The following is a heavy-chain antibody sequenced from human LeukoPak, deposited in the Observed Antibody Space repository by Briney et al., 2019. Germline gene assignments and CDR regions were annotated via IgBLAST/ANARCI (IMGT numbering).Heavy chain of an antibody. V-gene: IGHV1-69*13. CDR2: IIPIFGTA. CDR1: GGTFSSYA. CDR3: ARDYPVGQQLVLDYYYGMDV. Sequence: GASVKVSCKASGGTFSSYAISWVRQAPGQGLEWMGGIIPIFGTANYAQKFQGRVTITADESTSTAYMELSSLRSEDTAVYYCARDYPVGQQLVLDYYYGMDVWGQGTTVTVSS. J-gene: IGHJ6*02. D-gene: IGHD6-13*01.